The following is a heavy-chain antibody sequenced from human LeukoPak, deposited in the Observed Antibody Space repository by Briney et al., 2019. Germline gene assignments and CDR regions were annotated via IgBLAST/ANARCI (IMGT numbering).Heavy chain of an antibody. CDR2: IYPGDSDT. Sequence: GESLKISCKGSGYSLTSYWIGWVRQMPGKGLEWMGIIYPGDSDTRYSPSFQGQVTISADKSISTAYLQWSSLKASDTAMYYCARLFSMVRGVIKYNWFDPWGQGTLVTVSS. J-gene: IGHJ5*02. D-gene: IGHD3-10*01. V-gene: IGHV5-51*01. CDR3: ARLFSMVRGVIKYNWFDP. CDR1: GYSLTSYW.